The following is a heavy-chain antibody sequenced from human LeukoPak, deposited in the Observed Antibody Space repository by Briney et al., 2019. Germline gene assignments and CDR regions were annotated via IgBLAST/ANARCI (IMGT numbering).Heavy chain of an antibody. CDR3: ATGHSFYCSGGSCSSRWFDP. CDR2: FDPEDGET. Sequence: GASVKVSCKVSGYTLTELSMHWVRQAPGKGLEWMGGFDPEDGETIYAQKFQGRVTMTEDTSTDTAYMELSSLRSEDTAVYYCATGHSFYCSGGSCSSRWFDPWGQGTLVTVSS. CDR1: GYTLTELS. D-gene: IGHD2-15*01. J-gene: IGHJ5*02. V-gene: IGHV1-24*01.